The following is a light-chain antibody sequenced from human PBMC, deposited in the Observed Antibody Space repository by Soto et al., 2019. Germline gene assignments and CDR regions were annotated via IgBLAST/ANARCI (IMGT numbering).Light chain of an antibody. J-gene: IGKJ4*01. CDR2: GAS. CDR3: QQYNNWPPVT. Sequence: LAHSPGAQCRAAGERSTLSWPASQSVSSNLAWYQQKPGQAPRLLIYGASTRATGIPARFSGSGSGTEFTLTISSLQSEDFAVYYCQQYNNWPPVTFGGGTKVDIK. V-gene: IGKV3-15*01. CDR1: QSVSSN.